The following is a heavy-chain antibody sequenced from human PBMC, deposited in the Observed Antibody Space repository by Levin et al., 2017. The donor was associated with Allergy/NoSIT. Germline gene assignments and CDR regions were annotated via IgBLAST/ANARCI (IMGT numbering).Heavy chain of an antibody. Sequence: PSETLSLTCTVSGGSISSGGYYWSWIRQHPGKGLEWIGYIYYSGSTYYNPSLKSRVTISVDTSKNQFSLKLSSVTAADTAVYYCAREPPRAGKIAVAGTLYGMDVWGQGTTVTVSS. J-gene: IGHJ6*02. D-gene: IGHD6-19*01. CDR2: IYYSGST. V-gene: IGHV4-31*03. CDR1: GGSISSGGYY. CDR3: AREPPRAGKIAVAGTLYGMDV.